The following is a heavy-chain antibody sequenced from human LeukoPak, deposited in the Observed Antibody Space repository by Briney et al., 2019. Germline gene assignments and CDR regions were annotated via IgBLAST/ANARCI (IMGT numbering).Heavy chain of an antibody. J-gene: IGHJ4*02. Sequence: SETLSLTCTVSGGSISSSSYYWGWIRQPPGKGLEWIGAYYYTGTTYSNPSLKSRVTISVDTSKNQFSLKLSSVTAADTAVYYCARRGYCSGGSCQSGLDYWGQGTLVTVSS. CDR2: YYYTGTT. D-gene: IGHD2-15*01. V-gene: IGHV4-39*01. CDR3: ARRGYCSGGSCQSGLDY. CDR1: GGSISSSSYY.